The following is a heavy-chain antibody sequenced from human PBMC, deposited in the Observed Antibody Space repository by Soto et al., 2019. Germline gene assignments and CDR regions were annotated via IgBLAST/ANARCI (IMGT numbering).Heavy chain of an antibody. D-gene: IGHD7-27*01. CDR1: GFTVSSNY. Sequence: VGSLRLSCAASGFTVSSNYMSWVRQAPGKGLEWVSVIYSGGSTYYADSVKGRFTISRDNSKNTLYLQMNSLRAEDTAVYYCARDSRLLTYYYYGMDVWGQGTTVTVSS. J-gene: IGHJ6*02. CDR3: ARDSRLLTYYYYGMDV. CDR2: IYSGGST. V-gene: IGHV3-53*01.